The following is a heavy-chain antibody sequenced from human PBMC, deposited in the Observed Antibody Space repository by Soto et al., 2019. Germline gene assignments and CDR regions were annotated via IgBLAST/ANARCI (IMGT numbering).Heavy chain of an antibody. D-gene: IGHD5-12*01. J-gene: IGHJ4*02. V-gene: IGHV3-48*01. CDR1: GFTFSSYS. CDR2: ISSSSSTI. Sequence: EVQLVESGGGLVPHGGSLRLSCAASGFTFSSYSMNWVRQAPGKGLELVSYISSSSSTIYYAESVKGRFTISRDNANNPLYLQMNSLRAEDTAVYYCVRKGSIVATFDSWCQGTLVTGSS. CDR3: VRKGSIVATFDS.